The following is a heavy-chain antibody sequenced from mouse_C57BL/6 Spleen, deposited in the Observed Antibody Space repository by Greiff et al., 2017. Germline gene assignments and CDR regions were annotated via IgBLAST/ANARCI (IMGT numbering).Heavy chain of an antibody. Sequence: EVQRVESGEGLVKPGGSLKLSCAASGFTFSSYAMSWVRQTPEKRLGWVAYISSGGDYIYYADTVKGRFTISRDNARNTLYLQMSSLKSEDTAMYYCTREDYGGAMDYWGQGTSVTVSS. V-gene: IGHV5-9-1*02. CDR1: GFTFSSYA. D-gene: IGHD1-1*02. J-gene: IGHJ4*01. CDR2: ISSGGDYI. CDR3: TREDYGGAMDY.